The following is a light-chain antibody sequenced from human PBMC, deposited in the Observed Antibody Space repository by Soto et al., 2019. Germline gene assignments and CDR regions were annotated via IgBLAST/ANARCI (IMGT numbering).Light chain of an antibody. Sequence: QSTLTQPASVSGSPGQSITISCTGTSSDVGAYNYVSWYQQHPGKAPKLMIFEVSNRPSGVSNRFSGSKSGNTASLTISGLQAEDEADYYCSSYTSSTTPVFGGGTQLTVL. V-gene: IGLV2-14*01. J-gene: IGLJ7*01. CDR1: SSDVGAYNY. CDR2: EVS. CDR3: SSYTSSTTPV.